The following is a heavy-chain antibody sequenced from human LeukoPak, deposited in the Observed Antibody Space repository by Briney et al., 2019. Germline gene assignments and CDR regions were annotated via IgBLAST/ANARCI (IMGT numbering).Heavy chain of an antibody. D-gene: IGHD2-2*01. J-gene: IGHJ3*02. CDR1: GGSISSGGYY. CDR2: IYHSGST. CDR3: ARDGGRTSSDAVEI. V-gene: IGHV4-30-2*01. Sequence: SQTLSLTCTVSGGSISSGGYYWSWIRQPPGKGLEWIGYIYHSGSTYYNPSLKSRVTISVDRSKNQFSLKLTSVTAADTAVYYCARDGGRTSSDAVEIWGQGTMVTVSS.